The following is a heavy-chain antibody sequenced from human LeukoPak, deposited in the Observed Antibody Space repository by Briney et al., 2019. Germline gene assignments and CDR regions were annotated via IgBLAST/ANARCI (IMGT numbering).Heavy chain of an antibody. CDR1: GGSISSGGYY. J-gene: IGHJ5*02. V-gene: IGHV4-31*03. CDR3: ARGYKVPAAACWFDP. Sequence: PSETLSLTCTVSGGSISSGGYYWSWIRQHPGKGLEWIGYIYYSGSTYYNPSLKSRVPISVETSKNQFSLKLSSVTAADTAVYYCARGYKVPAAACWFDPWGQGTLVTVPS. CDR2: IYYSGST. D-gene: IGHD2-2*01.